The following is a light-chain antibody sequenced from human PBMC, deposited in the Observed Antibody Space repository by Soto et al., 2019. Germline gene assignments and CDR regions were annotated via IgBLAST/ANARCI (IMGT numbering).Light chain of an antibody. CDR3: QQYGSSPTWT. CDR2: GAS. CDR1: QSVSSSY. V-gene: IGKV3-20*01. Sequence: IVLTQSPGTLSLSAGERATLSCRAIQSVSSSYLAWYQQKPGQAPRLLIYGASSRATGIPDRFSGSGSGTDFTLTISRLEPEDFAVYYCQQYGSSPTWTFGQGTKVDI. J-gene: IGKJ1*01.